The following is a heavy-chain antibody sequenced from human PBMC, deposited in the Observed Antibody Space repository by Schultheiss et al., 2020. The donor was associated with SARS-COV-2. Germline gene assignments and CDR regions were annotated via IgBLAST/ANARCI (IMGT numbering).Heavy chain of an antibody. CDR3: ARGLLYSSGWFGDY. Sequence: GSLRLSCAVYGGSFSGYYWSWIRQPPGKGLEWIGEINHSGSTNYNPSLKSRVTISVDTSKNQFSLKLSSVTAADTAVYYCARGLLYSSGWFGDYWGQGTLVTVSS. V-gene: IGHV4-34*01. CDR2: INHSGST. CDR1: GGSFSGYY. J-gene: IGHJ4*02. D-gene: IGHD6-19*01.